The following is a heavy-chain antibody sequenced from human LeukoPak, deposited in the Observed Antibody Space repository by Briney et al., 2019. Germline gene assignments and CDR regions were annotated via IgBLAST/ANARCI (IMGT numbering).Heavy chain of an antibody. V-gene: IGHV1-69*04. CDR3: ARAHRSSPSINSQELDN. CDR1: GGTFSSYA. Sequence: ASVKVSCKASGGTFSSYAISWVRQAPGQGLEWMGRIIPILGIANYAQKFQGRVTITADKSTSTAYMELSSLRSEDTAVYYCARAHRSSPSINSQELDNWGQGTLVTVSS. J-gene: IGHJ4*02. CDR2: IIPILGIA. D-gene: IGHD4-23*01.